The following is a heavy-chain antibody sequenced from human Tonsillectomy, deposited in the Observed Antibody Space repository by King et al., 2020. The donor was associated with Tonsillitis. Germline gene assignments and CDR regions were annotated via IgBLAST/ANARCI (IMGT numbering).Heavy chain of an antibody. Sequence: QVQLVESGGGVVQPGRSLRLSCAASGFTFSSYGMHWVRQAPGKGLEWVAVISYDGSNKYYADSVKGRFTISRDNSKNTLYLQMNSLRAEDTAVYYCAKDGRGSGFDYWGQGPLVTVAS. D-gene: IGHD3-10*01. V-gene: IGHV3-30*18. J-gene: IGHJ4*02. CDR2: ISYDGSNK. CDR1: GFTFSSYG. CDR3: AKDGRGSGFDY.